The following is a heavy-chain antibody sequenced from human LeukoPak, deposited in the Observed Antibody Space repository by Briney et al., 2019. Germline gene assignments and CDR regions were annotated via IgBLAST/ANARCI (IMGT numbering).Heavy chain of an antibody. D-gene: IGHD5-18*01. V-gene: IGHV1-69*13. CDR3: ARALDTAMGRKNYYYYYGMDV. J-gene: IGHJ6*02. Sequence: ASVKVSCKASGGTFSSYAISWVRQAPGQGLEWMGGIIPIFGTANYAQKSQGRVTITADESTSTAYMELSSLRSEDTAVYYCARALDTAMGRKNYYYYYGMDVWGQGTTVTVSS. CDR2: IIPIFGTA. CDR1: GGTFSSYA.